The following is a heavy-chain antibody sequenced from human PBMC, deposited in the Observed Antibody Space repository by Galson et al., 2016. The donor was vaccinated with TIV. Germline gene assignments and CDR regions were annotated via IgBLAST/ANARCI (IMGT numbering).Heavy chain of an antibody. CDR3: ARRVTERQYGGALSWFDP. V-gene: IGHV4-38-2*01. Sequence: SETLSLTCVVSGYSISSGFYGGWVRQSPEKGLEWIGNINHSGVTHYNPSLQSRVTISVDTSKNQFSLNLTSVTAADTAVYYCARRVTERQYGGALSWFDPWGQGTRVIVSS. J-gene: IGHJ5*02. CDR1: GYSISSGFY. CDR2: INHSGVT. D-gene: IGHD1-1*01.